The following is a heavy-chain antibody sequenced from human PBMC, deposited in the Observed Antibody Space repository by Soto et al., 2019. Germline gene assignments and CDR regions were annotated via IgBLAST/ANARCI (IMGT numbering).Heavy chain of an antibody. D-gene: IGHD3-10*01. Sequence: EVQLLQSGGGLIQPGGSLRLSCAASGFTFDNYAMNWVRQAPGKGLEWVSIISDSGGSTYYTDSVKGRFTISRDNSKNTLDLKMNSPRDEDTALYHCAKDRGGGVGVFDIWGQGTMVVVSS. CDR1: GFTFDNYA. J-gene: IGHJ3*02. CDR3: AKDRGGGVGVFDI. CDR2: ISDSGGST. V-gene: IGHV3-23*01.